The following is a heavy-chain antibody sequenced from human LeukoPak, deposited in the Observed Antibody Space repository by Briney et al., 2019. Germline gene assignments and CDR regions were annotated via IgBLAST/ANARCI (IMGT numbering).Heavy chain of an antibody. CDR3: TRAVAGHPD. CDR1: GLPFSNYY. D-gene: IGHD6-19*01. V-gene: IGHV4-34*01. J-gene: IGHJ4*02. Sequence: SETLSLTCGVSGLPFSNYYWSWVRQSPRQGLEWIGEINHSGYTNYNPSLKSRVTMSIDTSKNQFSLKLTSVTAADAGVYYCTRAVAGHPDWGQGTLVTVSS. CDR2: INHSGYT.